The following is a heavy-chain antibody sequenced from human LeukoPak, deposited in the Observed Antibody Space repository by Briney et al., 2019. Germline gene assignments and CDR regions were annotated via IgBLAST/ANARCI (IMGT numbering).Heavy chain of an antibody. CDR3: ASQRMDSP. D-gene: IGHD3/OR15-3a*01. Sequence: SDPLSLLYSVYRGYFRGYYWRWIRPPAGKGLEWIGEINHSGSSNYNPSLKSRVTISVDTSKNQFSLKLSSVTAADTAVYYCASQRMDSPWGQGTLVIVSS. J-gene: IGHJ5*02. CDR1: RGYFRGYY. V-gene: IGHV4-34*01. CDR2: INHSGSS.